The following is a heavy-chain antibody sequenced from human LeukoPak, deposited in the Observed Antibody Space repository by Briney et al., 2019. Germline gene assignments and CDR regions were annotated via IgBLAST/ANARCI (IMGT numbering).Heavy chain of an antibody. CDR1: GGSISSSSYY. CDR2: IYYSGST. J-gene: IGHJ4*02. CDR3: ARDNGGYEKETFDY. V-gene: IGHV4-39*07. Sequence: PSETLSLTCTVSGGSISSSSYYWGWIRQPPGKGLEWIGSIYYSGSTYYNPSLKSRVSISVDTSKNQFSLKLSSVTAAGTAVYYCARDNGGYEKETFDYWGQGTLVTVSS. D-gene: IGHD5-12*01.